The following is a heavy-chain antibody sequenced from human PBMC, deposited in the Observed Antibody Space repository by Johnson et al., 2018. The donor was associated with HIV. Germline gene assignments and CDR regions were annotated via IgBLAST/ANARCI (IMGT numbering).Heavy chain of an antibody. CDR1: GFTFSSYA. J-gene: IGHJ3*02. V-gene: IGHV3-30*04. D-gene: IGHD6-13*01. CDR2: ISYDGSNK. CDR3: ARGIAAAPLWAVEI. Sequence: QVQLVESGGGVVQPGRSLRLSCAASGFTFSSYAMHWVRQAPGKGLEWVAVISYDGSNKYYADSVKGRFTISRDNSKNTLYLQMNSLRAEDTAVYYCARGIAAAPLWAVEIWGQGTMVTVSA.